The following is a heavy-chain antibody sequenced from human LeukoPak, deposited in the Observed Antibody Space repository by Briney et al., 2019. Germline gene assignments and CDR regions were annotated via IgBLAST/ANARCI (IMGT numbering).Heavy chain of an antibody. CDR2: IKHSGST. CDR3: ARAAPFLA. J-gene: IGHJ5*02. Sequence: PSETLSLTCAVYGGSFSGYYWSWIRQPPGKGLEWIGEIKHSGSTNYNPSLKSRVTISVDTSKKQFSLKLSSVTAADTAVYYCARAAPFLAWGQGTLVTVSS. CDR1: GGSFSGYY. D-gene: IGHD3-3*01. V-gene: IGHV4-34*01.